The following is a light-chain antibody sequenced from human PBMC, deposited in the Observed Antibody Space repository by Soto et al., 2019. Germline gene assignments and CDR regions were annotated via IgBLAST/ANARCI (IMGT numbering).Light chain of an antibody. V-gene: IGKV1-5*03. CDR3: QQYNSLWT. CDR1: QSISSW. J-gene: IGKJ1*01. Sequence: DIQMTQSPSTLSASVGDRVTITCRASQSISSWLAWYQQKPGKAPKLLIYKASSLESGVPSRFSGSGSETDYTLTISSLQPDDFTNYYYQQYNSLWTFGQGTKVEIK. CDR2: KAS.